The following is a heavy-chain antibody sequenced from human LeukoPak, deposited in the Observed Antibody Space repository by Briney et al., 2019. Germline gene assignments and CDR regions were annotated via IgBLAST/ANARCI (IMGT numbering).Heavy chain of an antibody. CDR3: AKLGYCSSTSCYEGELDFDY. CDR1: GGSFSGYY. CDR2: INHSGST. D-gene: IGHD2-2*01. J-gene: IGHJ4*02. V-gene: IGHV4-34*01. Sequence: SETLSLTCAVYGGSFSGYYWSWIRQPPGKGQEWIGEINHSGSTNYNPSLKSRVTISVDTSKNQFSLKLSSVTAADTAVYYCAKLGYCSSTSCYEGELDFDYWGQGTLVTVSS.